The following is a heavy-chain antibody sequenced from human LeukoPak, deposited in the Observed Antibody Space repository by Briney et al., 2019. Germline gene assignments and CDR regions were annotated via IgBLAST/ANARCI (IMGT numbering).Heavy chain of an antibody. CDR3: ARDDGYGSGSYYNDY. V-gene: IGHV4-38-2*02. D-gene: IGHD3-10*01. Sequence: SETLSLTCTVSGYSISSGYYWGWIRQPPGRGLEWIGSIYHSGSTYYNPSLKSRVTISVDTSKNQFSLKLSSVTAADTAVYYCARDDGYGSGSYYNDYWGQGTLVTVSS. J-gene: IGHJ4*02. CDR2: IYHSGST. CDR1: GYSISSGYY.